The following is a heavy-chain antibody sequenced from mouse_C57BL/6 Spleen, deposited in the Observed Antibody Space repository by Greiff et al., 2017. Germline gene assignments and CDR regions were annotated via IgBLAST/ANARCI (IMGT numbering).Heavy chain of an antibody. J-gene: IGHJ1*03. D-gene: IGHD1-1*01. CDR3: ARIYYGSSHGYFDV. Sequence: QVQLQQPGAELVKPGASVKMSCKASGYTFTSYWITWVKQRPGQGLEWIGDIYPGSGSTNYNEKFKSKATLTVDTSSSTAYMQLSSLTSEDSAVYDCARIYYGSSHGYFDVWGTGTTVTVSS. CDR2: IYPGSGST. V-gene: IGHV1-55*01. CDR1: GYTFTSYW.